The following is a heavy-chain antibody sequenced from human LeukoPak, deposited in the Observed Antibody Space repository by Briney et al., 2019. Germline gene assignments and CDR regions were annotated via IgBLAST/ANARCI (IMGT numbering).Heavy chain of an antibody. CDR3: AKVGKYSSGWYTVDY. J-gene: IGHJ4*02. Sequence: GGSLRLPCAASGFTFSSYGMHWVRQAPGKGLEWVAFIRYDGSNKYYADSVKGRFTISRDNSKNTLYLQMNSLRAEDTAVYYCAKVGKYSSGWYTVDYWGQGTLVTVSS. CDR1: GFTFSSYG. CDR2: IRYDGSNK. V-gene: IGHV3-30*02. D-gene: IGHD6-19*01.